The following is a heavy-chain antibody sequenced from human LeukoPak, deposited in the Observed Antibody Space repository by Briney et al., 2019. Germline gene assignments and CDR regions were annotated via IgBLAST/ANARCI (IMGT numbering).Heavy chain of an antibody. V-gene: IGHV4-34*01. J-gene: IGHJ6*03. CDR1: GGSFHIYY. CDR3: ARRWNYGRNYYIDV. D-gene: IGHD1-7*01. Sequence: PSETLSLTCAVYGGSFHIYYCSWIRQSPEKGLEWIGEMNDGGTINYNPSLLSRVTISLDRSKNQFSLKLTSVTTADTAVYYCARRWNYGRNYYIDVWGNGATVSVSS. CDR2: MNDGGTI.